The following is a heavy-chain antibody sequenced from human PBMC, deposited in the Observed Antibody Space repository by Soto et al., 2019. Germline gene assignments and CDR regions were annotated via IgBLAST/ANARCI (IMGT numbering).Heavy chain of an antibody. J-gene: IGHJ4*02. CDR2: INAGNGNT. V-gene: IGHV1-3*01. Sequence: ASVKVSCKASGYTFTSYAMHWVRQAPGQRLEWMGWINAGNGNTKYSQKFQGRVTITRDTSASTAYMELSSLRSEDTAVYYCARAITGFGEPYDYWGQGTLVTVSS. CDR1: GYTFTSYA. D-gene: IGHD3-10*01. CDR3: ARAITGFGEPYDY.